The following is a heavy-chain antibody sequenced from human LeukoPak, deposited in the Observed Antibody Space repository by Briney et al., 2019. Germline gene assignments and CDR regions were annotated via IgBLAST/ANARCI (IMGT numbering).Heavy chain of an antibody. CDR3: AGRIVVVPAADYYYMDV. Sequence: PGGSLRLSCASSGFTFSSYEMSWVRKAPGKELEWVSYISSSGSTIYYADSVKGRFTISRDNAKNSLYLQMNSLRAEDTAVYYCAGRIVVVPAADYYYMDVWGKGTTVTISS. CDR2: ISSSGSTI. V-gene: IGHV3-48*03. J-gene: IGHJ6*03. CDR1: GFTFSSYE. D-gene: IGHD2-2*01.